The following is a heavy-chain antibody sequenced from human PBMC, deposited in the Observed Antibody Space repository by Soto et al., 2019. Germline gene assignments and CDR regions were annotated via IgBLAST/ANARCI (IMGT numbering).Heavy chain of an antibody. V-gene: IGHV3-21*01. CDR2: ISSSSSYI. CDR1: GFTFGSYS. Sequence: EVQLVESGGGLVKPGGSLRLSCAASGFTFGSYSMNWVRQAPGKGLEWVSSISSSSSYIYYADSVKGRFTISRDNAKNSLYLQMNSLRAEDTAVYYCARRGGVTYFDYWGQGTLVTVSS. J-gene: IGHJ4*02. CDR3: ARRGGVTYFDY. D-gene: IGHD2-8*02.